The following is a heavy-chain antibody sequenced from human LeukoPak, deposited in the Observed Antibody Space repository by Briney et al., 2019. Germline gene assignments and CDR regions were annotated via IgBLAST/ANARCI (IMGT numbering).Heavy chain of an antibody. D-gene: IGHD6-6*01. V-gene: IGHV3-9*01. Sequence: GGSLRLSCAASGFTFDDYAMHRVRQAPGKGLEWVSGISWNSGSIGYADSVKGRFTISRDNAKNSLYLQMNSLRAEDTAVYYCAKTMGSSWLLDYWGQGTLVTVSS. CDR3: AKTMGSSWLLDY. J-gene: IGHJ4*02. CDR2: ISWNSGSI. CDR1: GFTFDDYA.